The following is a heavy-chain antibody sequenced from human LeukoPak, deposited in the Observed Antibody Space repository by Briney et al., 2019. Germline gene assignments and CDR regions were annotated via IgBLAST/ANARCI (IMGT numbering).Heavy chain of an antibody. CDR1: GDSVSSDSYY. D-gene: IGHD6-13*01. V-gene: IGHV4-61*01. Sequence: SETLSLTCTVSGDSVSSDSYYWSWIRQPPGKGLEWIGYISDSGSTNYNPSLKSRLTISLDTSKNQFSLRLSSVTAADTAVYYCARTIAATGILPDYWGQGTLVTVSS. J-gene: IGHJ4*02. CDR3: ARTIAATGILPDY. CDR2: ISDSGST.